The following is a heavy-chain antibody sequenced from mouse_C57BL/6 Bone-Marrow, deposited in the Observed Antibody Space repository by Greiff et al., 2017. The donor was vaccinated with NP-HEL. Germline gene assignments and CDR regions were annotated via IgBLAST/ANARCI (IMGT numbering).Heavy chain of an antibody. CDR1: GFTFSDYY. V-gene: IGHV5-16*01. CDR3: ARVRTITTVVANWYFDV. CDR2: INYDGSST. J-gene: IGHJ1*03. Sequence: VQLKESEGGLVQPGSSMKLSCTASGFTFSDYYMAWVRQVPEKGLEWVANINYDGSSTYYLDSLKSRFIISRDNAKNILYLQMSSLKSEDTATYYCARVRTITTVVANWYFDVWGTGTTVTVSS. D-gene: IGHD1-1*01.